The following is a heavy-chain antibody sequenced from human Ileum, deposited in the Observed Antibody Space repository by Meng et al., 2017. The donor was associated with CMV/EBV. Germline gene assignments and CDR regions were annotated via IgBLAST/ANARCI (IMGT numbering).Heavy chain of an antibody. J-gene: IGHJ5*02. D-gene: IGHD6-13*01. V-gene: IGHV3-15*07. CDR1: FMFSDTY. CDR2: IKGKAEGGAT. CDR3: ARDAGGGNSWARLDP. Sequence: FMFSDTYMNWVRQAPGKGLEWVGRIKGKAEGGATEYSAPVRGRFTISRDDSKATVHLQMNSLTTEDTAVYYCARDAGGGNSWARLDPWGQGTLVTVSS.